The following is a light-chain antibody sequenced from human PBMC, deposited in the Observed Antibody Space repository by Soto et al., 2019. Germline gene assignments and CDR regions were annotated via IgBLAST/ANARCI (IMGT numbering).Light chain of an antibody. CDR3: QRYENLPT. CDR1: QNINNY. V-gene: IGKV1-33*01. J-gene: IGKJ5*01. Sequence: DIQMTQSPSSLSSSVGDRVTITCQASQNINNYLNWYQQKPGRAPKLLIYDASNLEAGVPSRFRGSGSGTDFTFTISRLQPEDIATYYCQRYENLPTFGQGTRLEIK. CDR2: DAS.